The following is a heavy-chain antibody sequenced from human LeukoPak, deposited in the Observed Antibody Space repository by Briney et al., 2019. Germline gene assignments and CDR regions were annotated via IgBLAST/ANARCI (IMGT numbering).Heavy chain of an antibody. CDR1: GYTFTGYY. CDR3: ARSYEGDY. D-gene: IGHD5-12*01. J-gene: IGHJ4*02. Sequence: ASVKVSCKASGYTFTGYYMHWVRQAPGQGLEWMGWMSPNSGNTGYAQKFQGRVTMTRNTSISTAYMELSSLRSEDTAVYYCARSYEGDYWGQGTLVTVSS. CDR2: MSPNSGNT. V-gene: IGHV1-8*02.